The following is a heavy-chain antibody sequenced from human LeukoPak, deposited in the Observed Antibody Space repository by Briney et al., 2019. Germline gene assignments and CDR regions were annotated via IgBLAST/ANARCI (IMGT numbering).Heavy chain of an antibody. D-gene: IGHD6-19*01. J-gene: IGHJ4*02. CDR1: GYTFTGYY. CDR3: ARDEAGFSDY. CDR2: INPNSGGT. Sequence: ASVKVSCKASGYTFTGYYMHWVRQAPGQGLEWMGWINPNSGGTNYARKFQGRVTMTTDTSTSTAYMELRSLRSDDTAVYYCARDEAGFSDYWGQGTLVTVSS. V-gene: IGHV1-2*02.